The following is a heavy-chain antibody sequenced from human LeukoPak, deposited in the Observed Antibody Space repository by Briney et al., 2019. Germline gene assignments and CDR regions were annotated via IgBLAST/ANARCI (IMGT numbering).Heavy chain of an antibody. J-gene: IGHJ4*02. Sequence: GGSLRLSCAASGFTFSTYAMSWVRQAPGKGLEWVSVISGGGSGTYYADFVKGRFTISRDNSKNTLYLQMNSLRAEDTAVYYCAKDPLVGAASSDYWGQGTLVTVSS. CDR2: ISGGGSGT. CDR3: AKDPLVGAASSDY. D-gene: IGHD1-26*01. CDR1: GFTFSTYA. V-gene: IGHV3-23*01.